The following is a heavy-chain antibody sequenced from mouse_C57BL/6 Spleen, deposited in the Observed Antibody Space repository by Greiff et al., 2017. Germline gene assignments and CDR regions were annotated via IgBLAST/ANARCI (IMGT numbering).Heavy chain of an antibody. CDR3: ARETTVDWYFDV. Sequence: QVQLQQSGPELVKPGASVKISCKASGYAFSSSWLNWVKQRPGKGLEWIGRIYPGDGDTNYNGKFKGKATLTADKSSSTAYMQLSSRTSEDSAVYFCARETTVDWYFDVWGTGTTVTVSS. CDR1: GYAFSSSW. J-gene: IGHJ1*03. V-gene: IGHV1-82*01. CDR2: IYPGDGDT. D-gene: IGHD1-1*01.